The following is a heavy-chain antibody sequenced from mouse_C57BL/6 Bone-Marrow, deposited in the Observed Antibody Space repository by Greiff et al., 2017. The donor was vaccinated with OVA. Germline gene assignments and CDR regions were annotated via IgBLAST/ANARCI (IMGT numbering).Heavy chain of an antibody. D-gene: IGHD1-1*01. V-gene: IGHV1-82*01. CDR2: IYPGDGDT. J-gene: IGHJ4*01. CDR3: ARSGSRGLYYAMDY. CDR1: GYAFSSSW. Sequence: QVQLQQSGPELVKPGASVKISCKASGYAFSSSWMNWVKQRPGKGLEWIGRIYPGDGDTNYNGKFKGKATLTADKSSSTAYMQLSSLTSEDSAVYFCARSGSRGLYYAMDYWGQGTSVTVSS.